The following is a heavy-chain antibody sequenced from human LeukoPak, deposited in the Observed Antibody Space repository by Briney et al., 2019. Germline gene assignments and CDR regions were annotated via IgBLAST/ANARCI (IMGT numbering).Heavy chain of an antibody. J-gene: IGHJ6*02. CDR1: GFTFDDYA. CDR3: AKDMGAGIAAAGTDYYYGMDV. V-gene: IGHV3-9*01. Sequence: GGSLRLSCAASGFTFDDYAMHWVRQAPGKGLEWVSGISWNSGSIGYADSVKGRFTISRDNAKNSLYLQMNSLRAEDTALYYCAKDMGAGIAAAGTDYYYGMDVWGQGTTVTVSS. D-gene: IGHD6-13*01. CDR2: ISWNSGSI.